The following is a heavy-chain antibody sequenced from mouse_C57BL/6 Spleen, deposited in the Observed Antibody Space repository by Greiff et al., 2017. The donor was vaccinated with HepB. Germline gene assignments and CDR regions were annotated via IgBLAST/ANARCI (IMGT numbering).Heavy chain of an antibody. D-gene: IGHD2-4*01. V-gene: IGHV1-15*01. CDR2: IDPETGGT. Sequence: VQLQESGAELVRPGASVTLSCKASGYTFTDYEMHWVKQTPVHGLEWIGAIDPETGGTAYNQKFKGKAILTADKSSSTAYMELRSLTSEDSAVYYCTRSHYDYDVGFAYWGQGTLVTVSA. J-gene: IGHJ3*01. CDR3: TRSHYDYDVGFAY. CDR1: GYTFTDYE.